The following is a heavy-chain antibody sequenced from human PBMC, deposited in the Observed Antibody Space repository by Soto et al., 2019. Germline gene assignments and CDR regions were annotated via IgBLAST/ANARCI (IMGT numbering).Heavy chain of an antibody. V-gene: IGHV1-3*01. D-gene: IGHD2-21*01. CDR2: INAGNGKT. J-gene: IGHJ4*02. Sequence: QVQLVQSGAEVKKPGASVKVSCKASGYTFTSYAMHWVRQASGQRLEWMGWINAGNGKTKYSQKFQGRVTITRETFASTYYMELSSLRSEETAVYYSARSIVVVSAADYWGQGSLGTVSS. CDR1: GYTFTSYA. CDR3: ARSIVVVSAADY.